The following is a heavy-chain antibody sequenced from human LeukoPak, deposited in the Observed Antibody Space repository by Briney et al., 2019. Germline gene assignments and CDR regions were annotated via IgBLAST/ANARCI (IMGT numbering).Heavy chain of an antibody. J-gene: IGHJ5*02. CDR3: ARRLTQYDCFDP. Sequence: SQTLSLTCAISGDSVSSNSVTCNWIRQSPSRGLEWLGRTYYRSTWYNDYAVSVRGRITVNPDTSENQFSLHLNSVTPEDTAVYYCARRLTQYDCFDPWGQGILVTVSS. V-gene: IGHV6-1*01. CDR2: TYYRSTWYN. D-gene: IGHD2-2*01. CDR1: GDSVSSNSVT.